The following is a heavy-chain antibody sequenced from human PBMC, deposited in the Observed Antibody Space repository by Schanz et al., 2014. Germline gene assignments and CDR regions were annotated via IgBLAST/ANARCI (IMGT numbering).Heavy chain of an antibody. CDR3: ARGVLGSGYRQQYYFDH. CDR1: GGSISSYY. Sequence: QVQLQESGPGLVKPSETLSLTCTVSGGSISSYYWSWIRQPPGKGLEWIGYMYYSGSTNYNPFLNSRVTISVDTSKNQFSLKVTSVTPADTAVYYCARGVLGSGYRQQYYFDHWGQGTLVTVSS. V-gene: IGHV4-59*12. D-gene: IGHD3-3*01. J-gene: IGHJ4*02. CDR2: MYYSGST.